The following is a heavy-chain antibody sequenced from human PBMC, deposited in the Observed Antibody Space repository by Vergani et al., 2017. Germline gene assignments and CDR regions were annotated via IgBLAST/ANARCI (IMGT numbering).Heavy chain of an antibody. V-gene: IGHV4-34*01. CDR3: ARRAERWETLLRDDFDV. CDR1: GGSLSGYY. J-gene: IGHJ3*01. CDR2: INHSGTI. D-gene: IGHD1-26*01. Sequence: QVQLQQWGPGLSKPSETLSLTCAVYGGSLSGYYWSWIRLAPGKGLEWIGEINHSGTINYNPTLKSPFNVSIDTSRDHFSLKLRSVSAADTAVYFCARRAERWETLLRDDFDVWGQGTFVTVSP.